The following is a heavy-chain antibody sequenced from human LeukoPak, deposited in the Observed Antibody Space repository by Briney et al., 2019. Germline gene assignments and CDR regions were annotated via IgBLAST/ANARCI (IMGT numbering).Heavy chain of an antibody. CDR2: ISGSGGST. D-gene: IGHD3-10*01. CDR3: AKRVRYGSGNYHFDH. Sequence: GGSLRLSCGASGFTFSSYAMSWVRQAPGKGLEWVSAISGSGGSTYYADSVKGRFTISRDNSKNTLYLQMNSLTAEDTAVYYCAKRVRYGSGNYHFDHWGQGTLVTVSS. J-gene: IGHJ4*02. CDR1: GFTFSSYA. V-gene: IGHV3-23*01.